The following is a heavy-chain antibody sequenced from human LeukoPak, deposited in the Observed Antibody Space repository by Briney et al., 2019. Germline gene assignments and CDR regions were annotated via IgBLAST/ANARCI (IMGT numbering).Heavy chain of an antibody. V-gene: IGHV3-48*03. CDR2: ISSSGSTI. CDR1: GSTFSSYE. CDR3: ARGVAAGLDDY. Sequence: PGGSLRLSCAASGSTFSSYEMNWVRQAPGKGLEWVPYISSSGSTIYYADSVKGRFTISRDNAKNSLYLQMNSLRAEDTAVYYCARGVAAGLDDYWGQGTLVTVSS. D-gene: IGHD6-13*01. J-gene: IGHJ4*02.